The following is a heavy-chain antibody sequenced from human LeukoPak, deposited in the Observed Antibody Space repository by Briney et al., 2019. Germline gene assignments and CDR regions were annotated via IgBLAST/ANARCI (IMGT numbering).Heavy chain of an antibody. CDR3: ARGPHRDVVVTAYFDY. Sequence: ASVKVSCKASGYTFTSYYMHWVRQAPGQGLEWMGIINPSGGSTSYAQKFQGRVTMTRDTSTSTVYMGLSSLRSEDTAVYYCARGPHRDVVVTAYFDYWGQGTLVTVSS. V-gene: IGHV1-46*01. CDR1: GYTFTSYY. J-gene: IGHJ4*02. D-gene: IGHD2-21*02. CDR2: INPSGGST.